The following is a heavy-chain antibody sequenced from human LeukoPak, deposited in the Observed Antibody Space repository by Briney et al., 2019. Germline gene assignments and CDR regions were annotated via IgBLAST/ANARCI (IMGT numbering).Heavy chain of an antibody. V-gene: IGHV3-23*01. CDR2: ISGGGGST. CDR3: AKASHYDFSTGRFSARLWYFDY. J-gene: IGHJ4*02. D-gene: IGHD3-3*01. CDR1: GFTFTNYG. Sequence: GGSLRLSCAASGFTFTNYGLSWVRQAPGKRLEWVSGISGGGGSTYYADSVKGRFSISRDNSKNNLYLQMNRLRAEDTAVYYCAKASHYDFSTGRFSARLWYFDYWGQGTLVTVSS.